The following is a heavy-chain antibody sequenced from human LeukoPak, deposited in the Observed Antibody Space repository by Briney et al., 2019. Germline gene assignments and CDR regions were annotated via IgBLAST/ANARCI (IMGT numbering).Heavy chain of an antibody. Sequence: SETLSLTCTVSGGSISSSIHYWAWVRQPPGKGLEWLATISESGTTYYNPSLKSRVTISVDTSKIQFSLNLGSVTAADTVVYYCARYSGSYFDYWGQGSLVTVSS. CDR1: GGSISSSIHY. CDR3: ARYSGSYFDY. CDR2: ISESGTT. D-gene: IGHD3-10*01. V-gene: IGHV4-39*01. J-gene: IGHJ4*02.